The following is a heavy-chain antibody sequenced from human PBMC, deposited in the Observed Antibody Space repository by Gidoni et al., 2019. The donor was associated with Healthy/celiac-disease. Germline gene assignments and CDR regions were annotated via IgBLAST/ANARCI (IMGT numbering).Heavy chain of an antibody. D-gene: IGHD3-22*01. Sequence: QGLEWMGGIIPIFGTANYAQKFQGRVTITADESTSTAYMELSSLRSEDTAVYYCARSVVIPLPDYFDYWGQGTLVTVSS. CDR3: ARSVVIPLPDYFDY. V-gene: IGHV1-69*01. CDR2: IIPIFGTA. J-gene: IGHJ4*02.